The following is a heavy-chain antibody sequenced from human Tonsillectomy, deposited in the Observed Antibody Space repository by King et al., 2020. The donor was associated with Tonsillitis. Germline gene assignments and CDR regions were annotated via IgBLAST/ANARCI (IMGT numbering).Heavy chain of an antibody. J-gene: IGHJ4*02. CDR1: GFTFSSYG. D-gene: IGHD6-6*01. CDR3: ARPYSSSHFDS. V-gene: IGHV3-30*02. Sequence: VQLVESGGGVVQPGGSLRLSCAASGFTFSSYGMHWVRQAPGKGLEWVAFIRNDGSNKYYADSVKGRFTISRDNSKNTLYLQMNSLRAEDTAVYFCARPYSSSHFDSWGQGTLVTVSS. CDR2: IRNDGSNK.